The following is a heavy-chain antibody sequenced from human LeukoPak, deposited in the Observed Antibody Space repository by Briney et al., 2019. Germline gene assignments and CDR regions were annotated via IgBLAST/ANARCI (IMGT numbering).Heavy chain of an antibody. CDR3: ARATPYYDILTGNWFDT. J-gene: IGHJ5*02. V-gene: IGHV4-31*03. Sequence: SQTLSPTCTVSGGSISSGGYYWSWIRQHPGKGLEWIGYIYYSGSTYYDPSLKNRVTISVDTSKNQFSLKLSSVTAADTAVYYCARATPYYDILTGNWFDTWGQGTLVTVSS. CDR2: IYYSGST. D-gene: IGHD3-9*01. CDR1: GGSISSGGYY.